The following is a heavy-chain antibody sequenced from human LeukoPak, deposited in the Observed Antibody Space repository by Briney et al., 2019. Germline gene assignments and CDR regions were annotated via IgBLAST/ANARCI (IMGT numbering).Heavy chain of an antibody. CDR1: GFTFSSYG. Sequence: GGSLRLSCAASGFTFSSYGMSWVRQAPGKGLEWVSAISGSGGSTYYADSVKGRFTISRDNSKNTLYLQMNSLRAEDTAVYYCAKERYGGNSGSDFDYWGQGTLVTVSS. CDR3: AKERYGGNSGSDFDY. CDR2: ISGSGGST. D-gene: IGHD4-23*01. V-gene: IGHV3-23*01. J-gene: IGHJ4*02.